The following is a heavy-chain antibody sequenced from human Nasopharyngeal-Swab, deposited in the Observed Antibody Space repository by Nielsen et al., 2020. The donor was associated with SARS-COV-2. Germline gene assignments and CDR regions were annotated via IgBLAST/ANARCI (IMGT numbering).Heavy chain of an antibody. J-gene: IGHJ6*02. D-gene: IGHD2-2*01. Sequence: PGKGLEWIGYIYYSGSTYYNPSLKSRVTISVDTSKNQFSLKLSSVTAADTAVYYCARDRVVPAAMWAYYYYYGMDVWGQGTTVTVS. CDR2: IYYSGST. CDR3: ARDRVVPAAMWAYYYYYGMDV. V-gene: IGHV4-31*02.